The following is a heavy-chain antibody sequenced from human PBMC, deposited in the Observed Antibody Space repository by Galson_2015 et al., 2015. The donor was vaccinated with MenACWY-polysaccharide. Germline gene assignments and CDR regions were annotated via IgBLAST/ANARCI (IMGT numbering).Heavy chain of an antibody. V-gene: IGHV4-39*01. CDR1: GGSISSSSYY. CDR2: IYYSGST. CDR3: ARLVVRNAFDI. Sequence: ETLSLTCTVSGGSISSSSYYWGWIRQPPGKGLEWIGSIYYSGSTYYNPSLKSRVTISVDTSKNQFSLKLSSVTAADTAVYYCARLVVRNAFDIWGQGTMVTVSS. J-gene: IGHJ3*02. D-gene: IGHD2-15*01.